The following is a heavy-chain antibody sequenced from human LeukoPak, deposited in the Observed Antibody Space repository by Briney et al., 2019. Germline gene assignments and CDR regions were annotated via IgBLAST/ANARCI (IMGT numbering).Heavy chain of an antibody. CDR2: INPNSGAT. V-gene: IGHV1-2*02. Sequence: ASVKVSCQASGYTFTGYYLFWVRQAPGQGLEWMGWINPNSGATKYAQNFQGRVTLTSDTSIRTTYMELSSLRSDDTAVYYCARDERYSYGDNHYPDLGFWGQGTPVTVSS. J-gene: IGHJ4*02. CDR1: GYTFTGYY. D-gene: IGHD4/OR15-4a*01. CDR3: ARDERYSYGDNHYPDLGF.